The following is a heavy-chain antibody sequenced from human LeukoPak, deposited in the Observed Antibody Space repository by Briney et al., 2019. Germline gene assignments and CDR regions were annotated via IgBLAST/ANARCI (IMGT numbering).Heavy chain of an antibody. D-gene: IGHD3-10*01. J-gene: IGHJ4*02. CDR1: GFTFSSYG. CDR2: ISYDGSNK. V-gene: IGHV3-30*18. CDR3: AKEDHYL. Sequence: AGGSLRLSCAASGFTFSSYGMHWVRQAPGKGLEWVAVISYDGSNKYYADSVKGRFTISRDNSKNTLYLQMNSLRAEDTAVYYCAKEDHYLWGQGTLVTVSS.